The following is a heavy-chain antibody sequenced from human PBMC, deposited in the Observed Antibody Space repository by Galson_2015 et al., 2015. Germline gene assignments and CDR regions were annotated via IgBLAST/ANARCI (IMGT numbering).Heavy chain of an antibody. Sequence: SLRLSCAASGFTFSDYYMSWIRQAPGKGLEWVSYISSSGSTIYYADSVKGRFTISRDNAKNSLYLQMNSLRAEDTAVYYCASVVRGCGGDCYLMTYYYYMDVGGKGTTVTVSS. CDR3: ASVVRGCGGDCYLMTYYYYMDV. CDR2: ISSSGSTI. J-gene: IGHJ6*03. D-gene: IGHD2-21*02. CDR1: GFTFSDYY. V-gene: IGHV3-11*01.